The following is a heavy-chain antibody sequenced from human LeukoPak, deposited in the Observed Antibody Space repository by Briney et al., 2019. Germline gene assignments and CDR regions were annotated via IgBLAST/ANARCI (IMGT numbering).Heavy chain of an antibody. J-gene: IGHJ4*02. D-gene: IGHD1-14*01. CDR2: INQDGSEK. CDR1: GFTLGVYW. V-gene: IGHV3-7*01. Sequence: GGSLRLSCAASGFTLGVYWMTWVRQAPGKGLEWVANINQDGSEKHYLDSVKGRFTVSRDNPRNSLSLQMSSLRAEDTAIYYCARNSESLTHPKYWGQGTLVTVSS. CDR3: ARNSESLTHPKY.